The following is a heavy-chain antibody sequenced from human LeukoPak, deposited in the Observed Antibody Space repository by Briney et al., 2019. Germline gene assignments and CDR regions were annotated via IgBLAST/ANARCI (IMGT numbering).Heavy chain of an antibody. J-gene: IGHJ3*02. V-gene: IGHV1-18*01. Sequence: GASVKVSCKASGYTFTSYGISWVRQAPGQGLERMGWISAYNGNTNYAQKLQGRVTMTTDTSTSTAYMELRSLRSDDTAVYYCARVWGIAAAGTGDAFDIWGQGTMVTVSS. CDR3: ARVWGIAAAGTGDAFDI. CDR1: GYTFTSYG. D-gene: IGHD6-13*01. CDR2: ISAYNGNT.